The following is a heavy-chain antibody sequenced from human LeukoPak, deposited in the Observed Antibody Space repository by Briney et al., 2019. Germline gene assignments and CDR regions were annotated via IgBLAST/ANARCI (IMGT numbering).Heavy chain of an antibody. J-gene: IGHJ4*02. CDR1: GFTFSSYS. CDR3: ARDTGYNTFDY. CDR2: IKEDGSDK. V-gene: IGHV3-7*05. Sequence: GGSLRLSCAASGFTFSSYSMSWVRQAPGKGLEWVANIKEDGSDKYYVDSVKGRFTISRDNAKNSQYLQMNSLRAEDTAVYYCARDTGYNTFDYWGQGTLVTVSS. D-gene: IGHD5-24*01.